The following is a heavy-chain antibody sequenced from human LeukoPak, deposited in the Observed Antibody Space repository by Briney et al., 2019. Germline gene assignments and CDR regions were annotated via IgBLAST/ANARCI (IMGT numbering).Heavy chain of an antibody. Sequence: PGGPLRLSCAASGFTVSSNYMSWVRQAPGKGLEWVSVIYSGGSTYYADSVKGRFTISRDNSKNTLYLQMNSLRAEDTAVYYCAREGDDFWSGYLNWFDPWGQGTLVTVSS. CDR2: IYSGGST. V-gene: IGHV3-66*01. J-gene: IGHJ5*02. CDR3: AREGDDFWSGYLNWFDP. CDR1: GFTVSSNY. D-gene: IGHD3-3*01.